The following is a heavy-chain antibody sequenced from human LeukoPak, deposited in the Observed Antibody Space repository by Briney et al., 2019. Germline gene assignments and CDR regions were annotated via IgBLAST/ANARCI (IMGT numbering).Heavy chain of an antibody. CDR3: ARVCSSGRCLDY. V-gene: IGHV4-38-2*02. CDR2: INHSGST. Sequence: SETLSLTCTVSGYSISSGYYWAWMRQPPGKGLEWIGSINHSGSTYYNPSLKSRVTVSVDTSKIQVSLRLSSVTAADTAVYYCARVCSSGRCLDYWGQGTLVTVSS. J-gene: IGHJ4*02. D-gene: IGHD2-15*01. CDR1: GYSISSGYY.